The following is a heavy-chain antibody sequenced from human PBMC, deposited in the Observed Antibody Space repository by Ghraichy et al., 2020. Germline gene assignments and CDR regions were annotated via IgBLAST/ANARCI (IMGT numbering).Heavy chain of an antibody. Sequence: GESLNISCAASGFTFSSYGMHWVRQAPGKGLEWVAVIWYDGSNKYYADSVKGRFTISRDNSKNTLYLQMNSLRAEDTAVYYCAREGNYYGSGMDVWGQGTTVTVSS. CDR1: GFTFSSYG. V-gene: IGHV3-33*01. CDR2: IWYDGSNK. CDR3: AREGNYYGSGMDV. D-gene: IGHD3-10*01. J-gene: IGHJ6*02.